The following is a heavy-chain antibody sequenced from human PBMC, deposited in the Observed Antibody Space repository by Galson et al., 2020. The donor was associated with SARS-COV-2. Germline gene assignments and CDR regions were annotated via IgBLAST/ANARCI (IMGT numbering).Heavy chain of an antibody. J-gene: IGHJ5*02. CDR1: GYTLTELS. V-gene: IGHV1-24*01. Sequence: ASVKVSCKVSGYTLTELSMHWVRQAPGKGLEWMGGFDPEDGETIYAQKFQGRVTMTEDTSTDTAYMELSSLRSEDTAGYYCATGPAGPDYDGSGSCSGWFDPWGQGTLVTVSS. CDR2: FDPEDGET. CDR3: ATGPAGPDYDGSGSCSGWFDP. D-gene: IGHD3-10*01.